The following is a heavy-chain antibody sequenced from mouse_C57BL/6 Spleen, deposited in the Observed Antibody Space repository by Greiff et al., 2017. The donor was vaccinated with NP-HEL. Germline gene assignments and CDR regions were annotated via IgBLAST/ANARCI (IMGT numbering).Heavy chain of an antibody. J-gene: IGHJ2*01. D-gene: IGHD2-4*01. V-gene: IGHV14-3*01. Sequence: VQLQQSVAELVRPGASVKLSCTASGFTIKNTYMHWVKQRPEQGLEWIGRIDPANGNTKYAAKFQGKATITADTSSNTAYLQLSSLTSEDTAIYYCAIYDYDEGTLGYWGQGTTLTVSS. CDR3: AIYDYDEGTLGY. CDR2: IDPANGNT. CDR1: GFTIKNTY.